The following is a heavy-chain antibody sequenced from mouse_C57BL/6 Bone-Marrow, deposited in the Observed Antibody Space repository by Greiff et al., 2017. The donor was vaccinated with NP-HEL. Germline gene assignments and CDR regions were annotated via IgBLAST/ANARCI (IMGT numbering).Heavy chain of an antibody. CDR1: GYAFTNYL. D-gene: IGHD2-3*01. Sequence: VQRVESGAELVRPGTSVKVSCKASGYAFTNYLIEWVKQRPGQGLEWIGVINPGSGGTNYNEKFKGKATLTADKSSSTAYMQLSSLTSEDSAVYFCARIPYDGYLYYFDYWGQGTTLTVSS. V-gene: IGHV1-54*01. CDR3: ARIPYDGYLYYFDY. CDR2: INPGSGGT. J-gene: IGHJ2*01.